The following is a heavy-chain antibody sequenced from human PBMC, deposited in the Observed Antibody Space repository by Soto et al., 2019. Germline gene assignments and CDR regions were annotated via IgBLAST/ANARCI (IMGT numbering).Heavy chain of an antibody. D-gene: IGHD6-13*01. CDR1: GGTFSNFA. CDR2: VIPIFGTL. CDR3: ARFEHLVLH. V-gene: IGHV1-69*01. Sequence: QVQLVQSGAEVKKPGSSVKVSCKASGGTFSNFAISWVRQAPGQGLEWMGGVIPIFGTLNYAQRFQGRLTISADESTSTAYMGLSRLSSEDTAVYYCARFEHLVLHWGQGTLVTVSS. J-gene: IGHJ1*01.